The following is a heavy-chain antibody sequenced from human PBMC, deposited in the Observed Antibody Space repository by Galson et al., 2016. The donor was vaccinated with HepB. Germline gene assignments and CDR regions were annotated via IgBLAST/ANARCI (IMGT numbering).Heavy chain of an antibody. D-gene: IGHD1-14*01. Sequence: SLRLSCAASGFSFSAYWMSWVRQSPGKGLAWVANIKQDGSEKYYVDFVKGRFTISRDNARNSLYLQVNGPRADDTAVYYCARDRLTSVTRHWTGTTYSYYGMDVWGQGTTVTVSS. V-gene: IGHV3-7*03. J-gene: IGHJ6*02. CDR2: IKQDGSEK. CDR3: ARDRLTSVTRHWTGTTYSYYGMDV. CDR1: GFSFSAYW.